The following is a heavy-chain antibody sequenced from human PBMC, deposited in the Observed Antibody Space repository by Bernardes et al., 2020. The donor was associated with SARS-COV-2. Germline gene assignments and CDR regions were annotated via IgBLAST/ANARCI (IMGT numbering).Heavy chain of an antibody. V-gene: IGHV3-33*01. D-gene: IGHD2-2*01. CDR1: GFTFHSYG. J-gene: IGHJ6*01. Sequence: GGSLRLSCAASGFTFHSYGMDWVRQAPGKGLEWVAFIWFDGSNKYYADSVKGRFIISRDNSKNTLYLQMNSLRAEDTGVYYCARNYLNYCSSATCLVKDYSRSTPAPSLGAGGSSPSSNYY. CDR2: IWFDGSNK. CDR3: ARNYLNYCSSATCLVKDYSRSTPAPSLGAGGSSPSSNYY.